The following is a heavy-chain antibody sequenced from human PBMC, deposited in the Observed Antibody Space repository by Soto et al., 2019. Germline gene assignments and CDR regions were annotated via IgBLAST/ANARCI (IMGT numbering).Heavy chain of an antibody. CDR3: TRGYSYYYFDY. CDR2: IWYDGSNK. V-gene: IGHV3-33*01. Sequence: GGSLRLSCAASGFIFSNYAMHCFLQSPGKGLEWVAVIWYDGSNKYYADSVKGRFTISRDNSKNTLYLQMNSLRAEDTAVYYCTRGYSYYYFDYWGQGTLVTVSS. J-gene: IGHJ4*02. CDR1: GFIFSNYA. D-gene: IGHD4-4*01.